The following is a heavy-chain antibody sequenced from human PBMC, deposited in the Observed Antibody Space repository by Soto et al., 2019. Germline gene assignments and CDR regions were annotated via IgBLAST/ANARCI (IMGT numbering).Heavy chain of an antibody. Sequence: QVQLVQSGAEVKKPGASVKVSCKASGYTFTSYDINWVRQATGQGLEWMGWMNPNSGNTGYAQKFQGRVTMTRNTSISTAYMELSSLRSEDTAGYYCARGDIVVVPAATGTPWFDPWGQGTLVTVSS. D-gene: IGHD2-2*01. CDR2: MNPNSGNT. V-gene: IGHV1-8*01. CDR1: GYTFTSYD. J-gene: IGHJ5*02. CDR3: ARGDIVVVPAATGTPWFDP.